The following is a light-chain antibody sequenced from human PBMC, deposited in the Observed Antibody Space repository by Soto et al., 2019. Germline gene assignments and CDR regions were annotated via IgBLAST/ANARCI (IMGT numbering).Light chain of an antibody. CDR3: QQYNSYSPERT. CDR1: QSISSW. V-gene: IGKV1-5*01. J-gene: IGKJ1*01. Sequence: DIQMTQSPSTLSASVGDRVTITCRASQSISSWLAWYQQKPGKAPKLLIYDASSLESGVPLRFSGSGSGTEFTLTISSLKPDDFATYYCQQYNSYSPERTFGQGTNVEIK. CDR2: DAS.